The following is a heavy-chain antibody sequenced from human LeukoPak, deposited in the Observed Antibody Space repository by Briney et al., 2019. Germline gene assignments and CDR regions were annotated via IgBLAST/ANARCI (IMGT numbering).Heavy chain of an antibody. Sequence: GTSVKVSCKASGYTFTGYYIHWVRQAPGQGLEWMGWISAYNGHTNYAQKLQGRVSMTTDTSTNTAYMEVRSLRSDDTAMYYCVFTEIYCSGGSCYSMDFDYWGQGTLVTVSS. CDR1: GYTFTGYY. CDR2: ISAYNGHT. D-gene: IGHD2-15*01. J-gene: IGHJ4*02. V-gene: IGHV1-18*04. CDR3: VFTEIYCSGGSCYSMDFDY.